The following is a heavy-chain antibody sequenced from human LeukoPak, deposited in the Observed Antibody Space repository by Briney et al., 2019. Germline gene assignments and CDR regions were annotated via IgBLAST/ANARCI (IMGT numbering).Heavy chain of an antibody. J-gene: IGHJ4*02. D-gene: IGHD6-13*01. V-gene: IGHV1-2*02. CDR2: INPNSGGT. Sequence: ASVKVSCKASGYTFTGYYMHWVRQAPGQGLEWMGWINPNSGGTNYAQKFQGRVTMTRDTSISTAYMELSRLRSDDTVVYYCARGLGSSSWYFYWGQGTLVTVSS. CDR3: ARGLGSSSWYFY. CDR1: GYTFTGYY.